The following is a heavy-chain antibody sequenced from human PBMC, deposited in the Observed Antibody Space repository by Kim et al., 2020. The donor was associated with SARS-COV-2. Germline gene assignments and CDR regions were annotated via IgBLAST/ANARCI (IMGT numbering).Heavy chain of an antibody. J-gene: IGHJ4*01. CDR1: GFTFDDYA. CDR2: ISWNSGSI. CDR3: AKDPSGWPNNTFFDY. Sequence: GGSLRLSRAASGFTFDDYAMHWVRQAPGKGLEWVSGISWNSGSIGYADSVKGRFTISRDNAKNSLYLQMNSLRAEDTALYYCAKDPSGWPNNTFFDYWG. V-gene: IGHV3-9*01. D-gene: IGHD6-19*01.